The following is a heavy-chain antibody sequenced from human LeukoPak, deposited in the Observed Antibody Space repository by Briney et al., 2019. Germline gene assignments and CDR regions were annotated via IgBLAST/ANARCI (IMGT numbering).Heavy chain of an antibody. CDR1: GYTFTSYG. D-gene: IGHD2-2*01. V-gene: IGHV1-18*01. J-gene: IGHJ4*02. CDR2: ISAYNGNT. CDR3: ARDRLHVVPAAPRY. Sequence: ASVKVSXKASGYTFTSYGISWVRQAPGQGLEWMGWISAYNGNTNYAQKLQGRVTMTTDTSTSTAYMELRSLRSDDTAVYYCARDRLHVVPAAPRYWGQGTLVTVSS.